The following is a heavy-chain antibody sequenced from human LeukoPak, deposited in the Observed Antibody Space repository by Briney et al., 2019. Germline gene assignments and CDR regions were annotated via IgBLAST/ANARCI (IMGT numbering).Heavy chain of an antibody. CDR3: ARGSGSYPVIRGRVYSDY. Sequence: PSETLSLTCAVYGGSFSGYYWSWIRQPPGKGLEWIGEINHSGSTNYNPSLKSRVTISVDTSKNQFSLKLSSVTAADTAVYYCARGSGSYPVIRGRVYSDYWGQGTLVTVSS. CDR2: INHSGST. CDR1: GGSFSGYY. J-gene: IGHJ4*02. V-gene: IGHV4-34*01. D-gene: IGHD1-26*01.